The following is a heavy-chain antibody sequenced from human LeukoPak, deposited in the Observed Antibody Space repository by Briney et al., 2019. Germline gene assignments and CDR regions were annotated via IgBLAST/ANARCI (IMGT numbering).Heavy chain of an antibody. Sequence: SETLSLTCTVAGGSISSYYWSWIRQPPGKGLEWIGYIYYSGSTNYNPSLKSRVTISVDTSKNQFSLRLSSVTAADTALYYCARVTGYMVEDYFDYWGQGTLVTVSS. J-gene: IGHJ4*02. CDR2: IYYSGST. CDR1: GGSISSYY. D-gene: IGHD6-13*01. V-gene: IGHV4-59*01. CDR3: ARVTGYMVEDYFDY.